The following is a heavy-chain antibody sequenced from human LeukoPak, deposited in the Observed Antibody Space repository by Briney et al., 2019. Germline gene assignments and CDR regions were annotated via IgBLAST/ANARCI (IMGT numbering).Heavy chain of an antibody. J-gene: IGHJ5*02. CDR3: ARDSPYCTNGVCYQYNWFDP. Sequence: GASVKVSCKASGYTFTSYAISWVRQAPGQGLEWMGGIIPIFGTANYAQKFQGRVTITADESTSTAYMELSSLRSEDTAVYYCARDSPYCTNGVCYQYNWFDPWGQGTLVTVSS. CDR1: GYTFTSYA. D-gene: IGHD2-8*01. V-gene: IGHV1-69*13. CDR2: IIPIFGTA.